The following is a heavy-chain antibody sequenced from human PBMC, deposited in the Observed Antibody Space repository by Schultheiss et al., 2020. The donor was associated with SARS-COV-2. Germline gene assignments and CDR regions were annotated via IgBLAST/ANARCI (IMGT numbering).Heavy chain of an antibody. CDR3: ARDQCSEGSCPLFRF. J-gene: IGHJ4*02. D-gene: IGHD2-15*01. V-gene: IGHV1-69*13. Sequence: SVKVSCKASGGTFSSYAISWVRQAPGQGLEWMGGIIPIFGTANYAQKFQGRVTITADESTSTAYMELSSLRSDDTAMYFCARDQCSEGSCPLFRFWGQGAPVTVSS. CDR2: IIPIFGTA. CDR1: GGTFSSYA.